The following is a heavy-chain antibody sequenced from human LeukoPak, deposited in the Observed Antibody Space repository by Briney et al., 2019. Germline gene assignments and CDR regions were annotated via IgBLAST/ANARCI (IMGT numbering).Heavy chain of an antibody. J-gene: IGHJ6*02. V-gene: IGHV3-73*01. CDR3: VRGAASGSYYGLGV. D-gene: IGHD1-26*01. CDR1: GSTFSDST. CDR2: IRNKANNYAT. Sequence: GSLRLSCAASGSTFSDSTMHWVRQASGKGLEWVGRIRNKANNYATAYATSVKGRFTLSRDDSKNTAYLQMNSLKTEDTALYYCVRGAASGSYYGLGVWGQGATVTVSS.